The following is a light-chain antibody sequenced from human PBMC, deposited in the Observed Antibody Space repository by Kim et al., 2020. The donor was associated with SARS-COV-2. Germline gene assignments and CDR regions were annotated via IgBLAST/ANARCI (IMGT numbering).Light chain of an antibody. Sequence: GQSVTISCTGSSSDIASYDYGSWYQQYPGKAPKLIIYDVTKRPSGVPDRFSGSKSANTASLTVSGLQAEDEADYYCSSYAGSNNGVFGGGTQLTVL. CDR3: SSYAGSNNGV. CDR1: SSDIASYDY. CDR2: DVT. V-gene: IGLV2-8*01. J-gene: IGLJ2*01.